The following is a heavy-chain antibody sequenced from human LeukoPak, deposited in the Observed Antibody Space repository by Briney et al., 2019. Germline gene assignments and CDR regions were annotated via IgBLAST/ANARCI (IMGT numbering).Heavy chain of an antibody. Sequence: ASVKVSCKVSGYTLTELSMHWVRQAPGKGLEWMGGFDPEDGETIYAQKLQGRVTMTTDTSTSTAYMELRSLRSDDTAAYYCARLPWETSRPPEPDYWGQGTLVTVSS. CDR1: GYTLTELS. J-gene: IGHJ4*02. CDR2: FDPEDGET. D-gene: IGHD1-14*01. V-gene: IGHV1-24*01. CDR3: ARLPWETSRPPEPDY.